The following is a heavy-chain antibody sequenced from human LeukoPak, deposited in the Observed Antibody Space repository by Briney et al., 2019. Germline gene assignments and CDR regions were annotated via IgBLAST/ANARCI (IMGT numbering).Heavy chain of an antibody. CDR2: IDWDDDK. V-gene: IGHV2-70*11. Sequence: SGPTLVNPTQTLTLTCTFSGFSLSTSGMCVSWIRQPPGKALEWLARIDWDDDKYYSTSLKTRLTISKDTSKNQVVLTMTNMDPVDTAMYYCARISTVTTAVYFDYWGQGTPVTVSS. CDR1: GFSLSTSGMC. D-gene: IGHD4-17*01. CDR3: ARISTVTTAVYFDY. J-gene: IGHJ4*02.